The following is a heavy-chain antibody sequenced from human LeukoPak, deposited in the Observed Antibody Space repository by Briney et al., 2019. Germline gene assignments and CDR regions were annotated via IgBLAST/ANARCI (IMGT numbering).Heavy chain of an antibody. D-gene: IGHD2-8*01. Sequence: ASVKVSCKVSGYTFTGYYIHWVRQAPGQGLEWMGWINPNSGGTNYAQKFQGRVTMTRDTSISTAYIELSRLRSEDTAVYYCARDGYCTDGVCYGYYFDYWGQGTLVTVSS. CDR3: ARDGYCTDGVCYGYYFDY. V-gene: IGHV1-2*02. J-gene: IGHJ4*02. CDR1: GYTFTGYY. CDR2: INPNSGGT.